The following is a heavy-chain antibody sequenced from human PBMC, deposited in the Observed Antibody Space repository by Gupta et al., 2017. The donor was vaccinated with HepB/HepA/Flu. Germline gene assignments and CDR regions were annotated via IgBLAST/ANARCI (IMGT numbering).Heavy chain of an antibody. D-gene: IGHD3-3*01. J-gene: IGHJ2*01. CDR2: IKSRTEVGTT. CDR1: GNFFRNAW. V-gene: IGHV3-15*01. CDR3: LSAWST. Sequence: EEQLVESGGGLVTPGGSLRLSCAASGNFFRNAWMTWVRQARGKGTEWVGRIKSRTEVGTTDYAAPVRGRGRISRDDSKKTLYLPMNSLKAEDTALDVCLSAWSTGGPGTKVIVSS.